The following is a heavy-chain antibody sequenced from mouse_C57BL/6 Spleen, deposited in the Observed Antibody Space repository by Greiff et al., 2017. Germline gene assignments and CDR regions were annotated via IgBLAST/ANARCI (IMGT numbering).Heavy chain of an antibody. Sequence: QVQLQQPGAELVRPGTSVKLSCKASGYTFTSYWMHWVKQRPGQGLEWIGVIDPSDSYTNYNQKFKGKATLTVDTSSSTAYMQLSSLTSEDSAVXYCARRSNYGDAMDYWGQGTSVTVSS. CDR1: GYTFTSYW. V-gene: IGHV1-59*01. CDR3: ARRSNYGDAMDY. J-gene: IGHJ4*01. CDR2: IDPSDSYT. D-gene: IGHD2-5*01.